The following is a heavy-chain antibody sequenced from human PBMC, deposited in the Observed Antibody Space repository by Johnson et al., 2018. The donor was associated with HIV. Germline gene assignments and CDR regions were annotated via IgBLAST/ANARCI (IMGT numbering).Heavy chain of an antibody. D-gene: IGHD1-20*01. V-gene: IGHV3-11*04. Sequence: VQLVESGGVLVQPGGSLRLSCATSGVTVSRTYMSWVRQAPGKGLEWVSYISSSGSTIYYADSVKGRFTISRDNAKNSLYLQMNSLRAEDTAVYYCARDRGGITGTQSAFDIWGQGTMVTVSS. CDR3: ARDRGGITGTQSAFDI. CDR2: ISSSGSTI. J-gene: IGHJ3*02. CDR1: GVTVSRTY.